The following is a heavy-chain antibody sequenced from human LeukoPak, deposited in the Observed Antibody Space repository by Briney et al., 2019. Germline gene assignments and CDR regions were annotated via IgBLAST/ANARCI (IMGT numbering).Heavy chain of an antibody. V-gene: IGHV1-8*01. CDR1: GYTFTSYD. CDR3: ARARCGDITKYYYYGMDV. J-gene: IGHJ6*02. D-gene: IGHD4-17*01. Sequence: ASVKVSCKASGYTFTSYDINWVRQATRQGLEWMGWMKPNSGNTGYAQKFQGRVTMTRNTSISTAYMELSSLRSEDTAVYYCARARCGDITKYYYYGMDVWGQGTTVTVSS. CDR2: MKPNSGNT.